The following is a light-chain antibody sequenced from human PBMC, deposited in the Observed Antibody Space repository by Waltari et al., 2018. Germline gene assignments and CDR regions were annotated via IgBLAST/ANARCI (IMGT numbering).Light chain of an antibody. CDR3: QQRTIWSGT. J-gene: IGKJ1*01. Sequence: VVLTQSPATLSLSPGERATLSCRSSQSISTYLARYQQKPGQPPGPLFYYASTGPTGNPARFSGVGSGTDFTLTISSLEPDDFAVYYCQQRTIWSGTFGQGTKVEIK. CDR2: YAS. V-gene: IGKV3-11*01. CDR1: QSISTY.